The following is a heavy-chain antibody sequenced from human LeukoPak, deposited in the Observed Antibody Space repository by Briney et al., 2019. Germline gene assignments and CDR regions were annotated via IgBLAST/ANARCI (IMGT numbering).Heavy chain of an antibody. J-gene: IGHJ6*02. CDR3: ARDRVIYYYYGMDV. CDR1: GFTFSSYA. Sequence: GGSLRLSCAASGFTFSSYAMSWVRQAPGEGLEWVAVISHDGSIKYFADSVRGRFTISRDNSKNTLYLQMNSLRAEDTAVYYCARDRVIYYYYGMDVWGQGTTVTVSS. D-gene: IGHD3-22*01. V-gene: IGHV3-30-3*01. CDR2: ISHDGSIK.